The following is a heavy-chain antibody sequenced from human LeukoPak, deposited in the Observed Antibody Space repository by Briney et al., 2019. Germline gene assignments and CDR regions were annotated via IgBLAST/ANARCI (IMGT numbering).Heavy chain of an antibody. CDR3: ARVYGWYAVHH. CDR2: MQASGGT. V-gene: IGHV4-4*09. Sequence: PSETLSLTCTVSGGSINNYYWAWIRQPPGKGLEWIAYMQASGGTNSNPSLKSRVTMSLDTDQNQLSLKLSSVTAADSAVYFCARVYGWYAVHHWGRGTLVTVSS. J-gene: IGHJ5*02. D-gene: IGHD6-19*01. CDR1: GGSINNYY.